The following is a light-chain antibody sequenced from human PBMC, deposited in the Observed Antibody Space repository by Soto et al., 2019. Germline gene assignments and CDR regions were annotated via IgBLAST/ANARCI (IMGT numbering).Light chain of an antibody. V-gene: IGKV3-11*01. CDR3: QQRSNWRGT. J-gene: IGKJ4*01. CDR1: QSVNKY. CDR2: DAS. Sequence: EIVLTQSPATLSLSPGERATLSCRASQSVNKYLAWYQQKPGQAPRLLIYDASNRATGIPARFSGSGSGTDFTLTITSLEPGDFAVYYCQQRSNWRGTFGGGTRVEIK.